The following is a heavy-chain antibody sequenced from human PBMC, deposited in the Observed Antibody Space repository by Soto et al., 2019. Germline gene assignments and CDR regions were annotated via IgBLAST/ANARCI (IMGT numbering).Heavy chain of an antibody. D-gene: IGHD2-15*01. V-gene: IGHV4-38-2*01. Sequence: TSETLSLTCAVSNYSISSGYYWGWIRQPPEKGLEYIGSIFHTGSTYYNPSLKSRVIISVDTSKNQFSLRLNSVTAADTAVYFCARVEAAKFFAHWRQGTLVTVSS. CDR2: IFHTGST. J-gene: IGHJ4*02. CDR1: NYSISSGYY. CDR3: ARVEAAKFFAH.